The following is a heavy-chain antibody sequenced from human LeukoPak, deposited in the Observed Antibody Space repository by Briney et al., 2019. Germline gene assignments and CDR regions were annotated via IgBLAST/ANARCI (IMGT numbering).Heavy chain of an antibody. CDR3: ARERTGYYMAC. Sequence: GGSLRLSCAASGFTFSSYAMSWVRQAPGKGLEWVSAISGSGGSTYYADSVKGRFTISRDNSKNTLYLQMNSLRAEDTALYYCARERTGYYMACWGQGTLVTVSS. V-gene: IGHV3-23*01. CDR2: ISGSGGST. J-gene: IGHJ4*02. D-gene: IGHD3/OR15-3a*01. CDR1: GFTFSSYA.